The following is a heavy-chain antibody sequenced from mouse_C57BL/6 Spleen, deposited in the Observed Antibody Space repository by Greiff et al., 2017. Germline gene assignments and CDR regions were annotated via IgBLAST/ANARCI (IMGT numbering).Heavy chain of an antibody. Sequence: QVQLQQSGPELVKPGASVKISCKASGYAFSSSWMNWVTQRPGKGLEWIGRIYPGDGDTNYNGKFKGKATLTADKSSSTAYMQLSSLTSEDSAVYFCARGGPDVWGTGTTVTVSS. V-gene: IGHV1-82*01. CDR1: GYAFSSSW. J-gene: IGHJ1*03. CDR2: IYPGDGDT. CDR3: ARGGPDV.